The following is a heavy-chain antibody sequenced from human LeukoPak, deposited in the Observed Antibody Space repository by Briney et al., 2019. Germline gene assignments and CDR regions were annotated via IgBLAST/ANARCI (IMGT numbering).Heavy chain of an antibody. J-gene: IGHJ3*02. CDR2: IYPGDSET. Sequence: GESLKISCKGSGYSFTNYWIGWVRQKPGKGLEWMGIIYPGDSETRYSPSFQGQVTISVDKSISTAYLQWSSLKASDTAIYYCASARITVAGSAFDIWGQGTMVTVS. D-gene: IGHD6-19*01. V-gene: IGHV5-51*01. CDR3: ASARITVAGSAFDI. CDR1: GYSFTNYW.